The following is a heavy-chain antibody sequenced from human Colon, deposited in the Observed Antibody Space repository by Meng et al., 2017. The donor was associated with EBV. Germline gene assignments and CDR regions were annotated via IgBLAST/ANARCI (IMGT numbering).Heavy chain of an antibody. J-gene: IGHJ5*02. CDR3: ASSDYYGSGSYYP. D-gene: IGHD3-10*01. CDR2: IFHSGST. Sequence: QVQLQESGPGLVKPSGTLSLTCAVYGGSISSNNWWSWVRQPPGKGLEWIGEIFHSGSTKHNPSLKSRVTMSMDKSKNQFSLRLSSVTAADTAVYYCASSDYYGSGSYYPWGQGTLVTVSS. V-gene: IGHV4-4*02. CDR1: GGSISSNNW.